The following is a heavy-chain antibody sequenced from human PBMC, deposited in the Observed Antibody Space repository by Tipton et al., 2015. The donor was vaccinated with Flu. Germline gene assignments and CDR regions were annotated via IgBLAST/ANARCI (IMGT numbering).Heavy chain of an antibody. Sequence: SLRLSCAASGFTFSSYSMNWVRQAPGKGLEWVSSISSSSSYIYYADSVKGRFTISRDNAKNSLYLQMNSLRAEDTAVYYCARAAGGGSALDYDFWSGYLGTYYYYYMDVWGKGTTVTVSS. V-gene: IGHV3-21*01. CDR3: ARAAGGGSALDYDFWSGYLGTYYYYYMDV. J-gene: IGHJ6*03. D-gene: IGHD3-3*01. CDR2: ISSSSSYI. CDR1: GFTFSSYS.